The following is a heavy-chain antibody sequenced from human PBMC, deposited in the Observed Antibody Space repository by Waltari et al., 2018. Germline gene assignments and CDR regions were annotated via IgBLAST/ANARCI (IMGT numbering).Heavy chain of an antibody. CDR2: FEPELRER. V-gene: IGHV1-24*01. Sequence: VQLIQSGAEVKKPGASVRLSCKVSGYSLTELSIHWVRQPPGKGLEWMGVFEPELRERTYAQRFKGRVTMTEDTSTDTAYMELRSLTSDDTAVFYCATDWGYCSDDSCYVGVRGDYWGQGTLVTVSS. CDR3: ATDWGYCSDDSCYVGVRGDY. D-gene: IGHD2-15*01. CDR1: GYSLTELS. J-gene: IGHJ4*02.